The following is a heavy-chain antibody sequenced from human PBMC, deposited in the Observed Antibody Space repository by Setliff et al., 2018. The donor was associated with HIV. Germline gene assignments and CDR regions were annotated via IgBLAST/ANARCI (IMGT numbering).Heavy chain of an antibody. CDR2: INWNGGSI. V-gene: IGHV3-9*01. J-gene: IGHJ6*03. Sequence: WVRQAPGKGLEWVSGINWNGGSIGYADSVKGRFTMSRDNGKNSVYLQMNSLRPEDTALYYCAKDVGYYYYMDVWGEGTTVTVSS. CDR3: AKDVGYYYYMDV.